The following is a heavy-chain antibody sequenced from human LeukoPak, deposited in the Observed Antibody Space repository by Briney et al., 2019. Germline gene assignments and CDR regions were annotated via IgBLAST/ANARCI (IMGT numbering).Heavy chain of an antibody. Sequence: GGSLRLSCAASGFTFSSYSMNWVRQAPGKGLEWVSSISSSSSYIYYADSVKGRFTISRDNAKNSLYLLMNSLRAEDTAVYYCAKLPRSGSYPQEYFDLWGRGTLVTVSS. CDR1: GFTFSSYS. CDR2: ISSSSSYI. J-gene: IGHJ2*01. D-gene: IGHD1-26*01. CDR3: AKLPRSGSYPQEYFDL. V-gene: IGHV3-21*04.